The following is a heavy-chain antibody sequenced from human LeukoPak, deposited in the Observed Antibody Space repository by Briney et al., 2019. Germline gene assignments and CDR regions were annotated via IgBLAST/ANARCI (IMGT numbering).Heavy chain of an antibody. V-gene: IGHV5-51*01. CDR3: ARSVRLVSAGHDY. J-gene: IGHJ4*02. Sequence: GESLKISWKGSGYSFTTYWIAWVRQMPGKGLEWMGIIYPGDSDTRYNTSFQGQVTISADKSISTAYLQWSSLKASDTAMYYCARSVRLVSAGHDYWGQGTLVTVSS. CDR1: GYSFTTYW. D-gene: IGHD6-19*01. CDR2: IYPGDSDT.